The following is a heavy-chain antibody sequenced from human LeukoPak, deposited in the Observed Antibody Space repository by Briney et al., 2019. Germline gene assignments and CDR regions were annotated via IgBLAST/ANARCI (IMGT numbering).Heavy chain of an antibody. J-gene: IGHJ3*02. CDR3: ARPTVAGTPYDAFNI. Sequence: SETLSLTCTVSGGSISSSSYYWGWIRQPPGKVLEWIGSINYSGSTYYNPSLKSRVTIFVDTSKNQFSLKLSSVTAADTAVYSCARPTVAGTPYDAFNIWGQGTMVTVSS. CDR2: INYSGST. D-gene: IGHD6-19*01. V-gene: IGHV4-39*01. CDR1: GGSISSSSYY.